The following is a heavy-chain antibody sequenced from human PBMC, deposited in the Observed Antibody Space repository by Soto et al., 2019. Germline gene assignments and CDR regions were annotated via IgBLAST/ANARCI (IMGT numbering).Heavy chain of an antibody. CDR2: FRTSGDGGTT. CDR3: AKKGHSGPGSQYFDY. D-gene: IGHD3-10*01. Sequence: EVQLLESGGGLVQPGGSLRLSCAASGFTFSSYSMSWVRQAPGKGLEWVSGFRTSGDGGTTYYAVSVKCRFTISRDNSKNMLFLQMNSLRDEDTAIYYCAKKGHSGPGSQYFDYWGQGTLVTVSS. CDR1: GFTFSSYS. J-gene: IGHJ4*02. V-gene: IGHV3-23*01.